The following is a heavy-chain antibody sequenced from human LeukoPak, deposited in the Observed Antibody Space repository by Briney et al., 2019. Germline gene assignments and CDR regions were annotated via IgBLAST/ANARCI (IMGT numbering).Heavy chain of an antibody. CDR1: GYSISSGYY. J-gene: IGHJ4*02. D-gene: IGHD6-13*01. CDR3: ARGRSSSWTDY. Sequence: SETLSLTCPVSGYSISSGYYWGWIRQPPGTGLEWIGRIYTSGSTNYNPSLKSRVTISVDTSKNQFSLKLSSVTAADTAVYYCARGRSSSWTDYWGQGTLVTVSS. CDR2: IYTSGST. V-gene: IGHV4-38-2*02.